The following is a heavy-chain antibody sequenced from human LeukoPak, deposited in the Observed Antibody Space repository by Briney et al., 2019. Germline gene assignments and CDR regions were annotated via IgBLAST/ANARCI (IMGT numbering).Heavy chain of an antibody. D-gene: IGHD3-22*01. V-gene: IGHV3-21*01. Sequence: GGSLRLSCAASGFTFGSYSMDWVRQAPGKGLEWVSSISSSSSYIYYADSVKGRFTISRDNAKNSLYLQMNSLRAEDTAVYYCARETIIYYDSSGCFDYWGQGTLVTVSS. J-gene: IGHJ4*02. CDR2: ISSSSSYI. CDR3: ARETIIYYDSSGCFDY. CDR1: GFTFGSYS.